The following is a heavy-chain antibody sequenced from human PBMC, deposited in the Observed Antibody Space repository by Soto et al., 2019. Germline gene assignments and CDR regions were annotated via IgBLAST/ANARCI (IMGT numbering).Heavy chain of an antibody. J-gene: IGHJ6*02. CDR1: GYTFTSYG. CDR3: ASSYYGSGNPKDYYYGMDV. V-gene: IGHV1-18*01. D-gene: IGHD3-10*01. CDR2: ISAYNGNT. Sequence: ASVKVSCKASGYTFTSYGISWVRQAPGQGLEWMGWISAYNGNTNYAQKLQGRVTMTTDTSTSTAYMELRSLRSDDTAVYYCASSYYGSGNPKDYYYGMDVWGQGTTVTVSS.